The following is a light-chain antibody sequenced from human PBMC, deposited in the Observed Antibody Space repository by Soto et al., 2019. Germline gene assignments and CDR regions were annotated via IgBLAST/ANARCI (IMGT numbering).Light chain of an antibody. J-gene: IGLJ2*01. Sequence: QSVLTQPPSASGYPGQSVTISCTGTPSDVGGYNSVSWYQQYPGKAPKLMIYDVSKRPSGVPDRFSGSKSGNTASLTVSGLQAEDEANYYCRSYAGSNVLFGGGTKLPVL. CDR2: DVS. CDR1: PSDVGGYNS. V-gene: IGLV2-8*01. CDR3: RSYAGSNVL.